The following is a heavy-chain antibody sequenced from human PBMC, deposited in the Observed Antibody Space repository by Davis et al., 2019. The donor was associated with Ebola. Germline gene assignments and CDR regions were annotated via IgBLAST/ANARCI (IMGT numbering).Heavy chain of an antibody. J-gene: IGHJ2*01. D-gene: IGHD3-16*01. CDR3: ARNLGEWFDWYFDL. V-gene: IGHV4-61*01. CDR1: GGSVSSGSYY. CDR2: IYYSGST. Sequence: PSETLSLTCTVSGGSVSSGSYYWSWIRQPPGKGLEWIGYIYYSGSTNYNPSLKSRVIISVDTSKNQFSLKLSSVTAADTAVYYCARNLGEWFDWYFDLWGRGTLVTVSS.